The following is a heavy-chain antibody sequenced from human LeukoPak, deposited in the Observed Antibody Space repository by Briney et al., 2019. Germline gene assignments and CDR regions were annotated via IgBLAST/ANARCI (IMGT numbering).Heavy chain of an antibody. CDR2: ISSSSSYI. CDR1: GLTFSSYT. Sequence: PGGSLRLSCAASGLTFSSYTMIWVRQAPGKGLDWVSSISSSSSYIYYADSLKGRFTISRDNAKNSLYLQMTSLRAEDTAVYYCATQNWFDPWGQGTLVTVSS. V-gene: IGHV3-21*01. J-gene: IGHJ5*02. CDR3: ATQNWFDP.